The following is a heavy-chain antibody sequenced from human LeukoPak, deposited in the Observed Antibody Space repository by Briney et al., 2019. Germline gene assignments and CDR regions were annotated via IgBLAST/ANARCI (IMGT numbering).Heavy chain of an antibody. J-gene: IGHJ6*03. CDR1: GFTPSSYW. V-gene: IGHV3-7*01. D-gene: IGHD5-18*01. CDR2: IKQDGSEK. CDR3: ARIGYSYGPLGYYYYMDV. Sequence: GGSLRLSCAASGFTPSSYWMSWVRQAPGKGLEWVANIKQDGSEKYYVDSVKGRFTIPRDNAKMSLYLQMNRVRAEDTAVYYCARIGYSYGPLGYYYYMDVWGKGTTATISS.